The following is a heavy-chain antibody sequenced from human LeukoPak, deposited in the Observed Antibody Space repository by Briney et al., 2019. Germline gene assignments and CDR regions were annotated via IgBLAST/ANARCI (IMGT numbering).Heavy chain of an antibody. D-gene: IGHD1-26*01. CDR3: ARVRSNSGSNYDY. CDR1: GYTFTGYY. V-gene: IGHV1-2*02. J-gene: IGHJ4*02. CDR2: INPNSGGT. Sequence: ASVKVSCKASGYTFTGYYMHWVRQAPGQGLEWMGWINPNSGGTNYAQNFQGRVTMTRDTSISTAYMELSRLRSDDTAVYYCARVRSNSGSNYDYWGQGTLVTVSS.